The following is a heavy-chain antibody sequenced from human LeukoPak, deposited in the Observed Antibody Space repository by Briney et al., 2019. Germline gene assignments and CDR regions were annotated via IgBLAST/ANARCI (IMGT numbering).Heavy chain of an antibody. J-gene: IGHJ6*02. D-gene: IGHD5-18*01. CDR1: GFTFSSYD. CDR3: ARGLYSRSDYYYYGMDV. V-gene: IGHV3-13*01. CDR2: IGTAGDT. Sequence: PGGSLRLSCAASGFTFSSYDMHWVRQATGKGLEWVSAIGTAGDTYYPGSVKGRFTISRENAKNSLYLQMNSLRAGDTAVYYCARGLYSRSDYYYYGMDVWGQGTTVTVSS.